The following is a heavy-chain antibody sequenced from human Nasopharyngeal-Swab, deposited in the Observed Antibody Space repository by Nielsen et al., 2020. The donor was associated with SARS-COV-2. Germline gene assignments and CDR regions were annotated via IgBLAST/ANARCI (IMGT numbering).Heavy chain of an antibody. V-gene: IGHV4-39*01. CDR2: IYYSGSI. CDR3: ATYGYGSYYYYYMDV. J-gene: IGHJ6*03. D-gene: IGHD5-18*01. Sequence: SETLSLTCTVSGGSISSSSYYWGWIRQPPGKGLEWIGSIYYSGSIYYNPSLKRRVTISVDTSKNQFSLKLSSVTAADTAVYYCATYGYGSYYYYYMDVWGKGTTVTVSS. CDR1: GGSISSSSYY.